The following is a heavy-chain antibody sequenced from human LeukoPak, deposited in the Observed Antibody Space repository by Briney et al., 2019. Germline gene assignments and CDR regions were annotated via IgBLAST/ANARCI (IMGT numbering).Heavy chain of an antibody. CDR1: GGSISSYY. Sequence: SETLSLTCTVSGGSISSYYWSWIRQPPGKGLEWIGYISHSGSTSYNPSLKSRVTMSVDTSKNQFSLKLSSVTAADTAVYYCARVGRITIFGVVMDAFDIWGQGTMVTVSS. CDR2: ISHSGST. J-gene: IGHJ3*02. V-gene: IGHV4-59*12. CDR3: ARVGRITIFGVVMDAFDI. D-gene: IGHD3-3*01.